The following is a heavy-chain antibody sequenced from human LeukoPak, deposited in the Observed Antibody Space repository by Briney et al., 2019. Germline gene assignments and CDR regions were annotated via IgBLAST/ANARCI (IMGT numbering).Heavy chain of an antibody. Sequence: GGSLRLSCAASGFTISGFWMHWVRQVPGEGLVWVARMNSAGTTINYADSVKGRFTISRDNVRNTLHLQMNNLSLEDTAVYFCIREVQVRASASLGLWGRGTLVTV. CDR2: MNSAGTTI. J-gene: IGHJ4*01. CDR1: GFTISGFW. D-gene: IGHD1-1*01. CDR3: IREVQVRASASLGL. V-gene: IGHV3-74*01.